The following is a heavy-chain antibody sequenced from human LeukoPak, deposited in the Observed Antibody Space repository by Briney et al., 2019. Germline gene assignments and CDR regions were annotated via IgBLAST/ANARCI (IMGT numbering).Heavy chain of an antibody. CDR3: ARGKATTVIPPLLGY. CDR1: GYTFSGCY. J-gene: IGHJ4*02. Sequence: ASVKVSCKASGYTFSGCYMHWVRQAPGQGPERMAGIKPESGGKKYAEEVQGRVTMARDNFNSTAYVEMSRLRSGDTALYYCARGKATTVIPPLLGYWGQGTLVTVSS. V-gene: IGHV1-2*02. D-gene: IGHD4-11*01. CDR2: IKPESGGK.